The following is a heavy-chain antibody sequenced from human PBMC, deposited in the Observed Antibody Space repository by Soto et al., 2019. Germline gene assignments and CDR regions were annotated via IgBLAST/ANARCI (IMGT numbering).Heavy chain of an antibody. Sequence: SVKVSCKASAYTFTGYYMHWVRQAPGQGLEWMGWINPNSGGTNYAQKFQGWVTMTRDTSISTAYMELSRLRSDDTAVYYCARDPWYYYGMDVWGQGTTVTGSS. J-gene: IGHJ6*02. CDR2: INPNSGGT. CDR3: ARDPWYYYGMDV. V-gene: IGHV1-2*04. CDR1: AYTFTGYY.